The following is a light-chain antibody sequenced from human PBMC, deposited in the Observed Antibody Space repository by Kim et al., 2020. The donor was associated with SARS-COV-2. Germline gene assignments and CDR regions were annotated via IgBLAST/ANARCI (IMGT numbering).Light chain of an antibody. Sequence: PGPTATLPCPAAHLAPKYPFCYQHKPAPPPLLFFYEDSKRPSGIPDRFSGSNSGNTATLRISGTQALDEADYYCQAWDSNNHVVFGGGTQLTVL. V-gene: IGLV3-1*01. CDR1: HLAPKY. J-gene: IGLJ2*01. CDR2: EDS. CDR3: QAWDSNNHVV.